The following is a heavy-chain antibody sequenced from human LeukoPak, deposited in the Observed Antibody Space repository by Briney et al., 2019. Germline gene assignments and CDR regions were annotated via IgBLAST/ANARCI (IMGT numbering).Heavy chain of an antibody. J-gene: IGHJ4*02. D-gene: IGHD3-10*01. CDR1: GFTFEDYG. Sequence: GGSLRLSCATSGFTFEDYGMSWVRQAPGKGLEWVSGINWKGGSTGYADSVKGRFTISRDNARNTLYLQMNNLRAEDTALYYCARDIFHGSGSAYRGQGTLVTVSS. CDR2: INWKGGST. CDR3: ARDIFHGSGSAY. V-gene: IGHV3-20*04.